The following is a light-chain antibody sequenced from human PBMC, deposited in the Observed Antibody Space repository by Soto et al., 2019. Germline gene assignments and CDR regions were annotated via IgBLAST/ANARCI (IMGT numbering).Light chain of an antibody. CDR2: GAA. CDR3: QQYGSSPPYT. J-gene: IGKJ2*01. CDR1: QSVSSSY. V-gene: IGKV3-20*01. Sequence: EIVLTQSPGTLSLSPGERATLSCRASQSVSSSYLAWYQQKPGQAPRLLIYGAASRATGIPARLSGSGSGTDSTLTISRLEPEDVAVSYGQQYGSSPPYTFGQGTKLEIK.